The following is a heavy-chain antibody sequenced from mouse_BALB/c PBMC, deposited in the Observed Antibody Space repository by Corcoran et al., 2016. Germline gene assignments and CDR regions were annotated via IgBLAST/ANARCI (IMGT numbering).Heavy chain of an antibody. CDR3: AKSLSWYFDV. V-gene: IGHV1S29*02. J-gene: IGHJ1*01. Sequence: EVQLQQSGHELVQPGASVKISCKASGYTFTDYNMHGVKQSHGKSLEWIGYIYPYSGGTGYNQKFKSKATLTVDNSSTTAYMELRSLTSEDSAFYYCAKSLSWYFDVWGAGTTVTVSS. CDR1: GYTFTDYN. CDR2: IYPYSGGT.